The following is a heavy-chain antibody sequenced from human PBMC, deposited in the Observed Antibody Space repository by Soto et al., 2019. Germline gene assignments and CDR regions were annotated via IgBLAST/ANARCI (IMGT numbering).Heavy chain of an antibody. CDR3: ARWWSGSRQGFDP. CDR2: IYYSGST. CDR1: GGSISSGDYY. D-gene: IGHD3-3*01. J-gene: IGHJ5*02. V-gene: IGHV4-31*03. Sequence: QVQLQESGPGLVKPSQTLSLTCTVSGGSISSGDYYWSWIRQHPGKGLEWIGYIYYSGSTYYNPSLKGRVTISVDTSKNLSSLKLSSVTAADTAVYYCARWWSGSRQGFDPWGQGTLVTVSS.